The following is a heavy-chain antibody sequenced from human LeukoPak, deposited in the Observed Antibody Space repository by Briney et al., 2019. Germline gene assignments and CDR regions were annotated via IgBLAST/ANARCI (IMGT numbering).Heavy chain of an antibody. D-gene: IGHD2-15*01. Sequence: ASVKVSCKASGGTFSSYAISWVRQAPGQGLEWMGGIIPIFGTANYAQKFQGRVTITADESTSTAYMELSSLRSEDTAVYYCARQLVVVAATRGYYFDYWGQGTLVTVSS. CDR3: ARQLVVVAATRGYYFDY. CDR1: GGTFSSYA. CDR2: IIPIFGTA. V-gene: IGHV1-69*13. J-gene: IGHJ4*02.